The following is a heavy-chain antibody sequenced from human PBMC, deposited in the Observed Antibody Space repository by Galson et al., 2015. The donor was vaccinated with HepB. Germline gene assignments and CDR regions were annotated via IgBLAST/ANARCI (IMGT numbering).Heavy chain of an antibody. CDR1: GFTFSDYY. CDR3: ARENSSGWYECYFDY. D-gene: IGHD6-19*01. Sequence: SLRLSCAASGFTFSDYYMSWIRQAPGKGLEWVSYISSTRNYTNYADSVKGRFTISRDNAKNSLYLQMNSLRAEDTALYYCARENSSGWYECYFDYWGQGTLVTVSS. CDR2: ISSTRNYT. V-gene: IGHV3-11*05. J-gene: IGHJ4*02.